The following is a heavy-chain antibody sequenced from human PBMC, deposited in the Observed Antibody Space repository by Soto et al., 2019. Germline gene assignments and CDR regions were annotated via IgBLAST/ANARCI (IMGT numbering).Heavy chain of an antibody. CDR2: IYPGDSDT. J-gene: IGHJ5*02. D-gene: IGHD2-21*01. Sequence: PGESLKISCKGSGYSFTSYWIAWVRQMPGKGLEWMGIIYPGDSDTRYSPSFQGQVTISADKSISTAYLQWSSLKASDTAMYYCARIFRDCYNWEGNWYHPCGQATLVTDS. V-gene: IGHV5-51*01. CDR3: ARIFRDCYNWEGNWYHP. CDR1: GYSFTSYW.